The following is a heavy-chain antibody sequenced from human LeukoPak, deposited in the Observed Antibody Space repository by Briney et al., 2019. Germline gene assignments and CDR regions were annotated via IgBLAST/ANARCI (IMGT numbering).Heavy chain of an antibody. J-gene: IGHJ4*02. CDR1: GGSISSGDYY. Sequence: SQTLSLTCTVSGGSISSGDYYWSWIRQPPGKGLEWIGYIYYSGSTYYNPSLKSRVIISVDTSKNQFSLKLSSVTAADTAVYYCARAPMVRGVIISVPSYYFDYWGQGTLVTVSS. CDR3: ARAPMVRGVIISVPSYYFDY. V-gene: IGHV4-30-4*01. D-gene: IGHD3-10*01. CDR2: IYYSGST.